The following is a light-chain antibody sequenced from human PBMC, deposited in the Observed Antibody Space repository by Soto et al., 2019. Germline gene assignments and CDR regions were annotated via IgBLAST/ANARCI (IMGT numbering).Light chain of an antibody. CDR1: DSIDSY. J-gene: IGKJ3*01. CDR3: QRTYNAPFT. CDR2: AAS. V-gene: IGKV1-39*01. Sequence: DFQMTQSPSSLSALVGDTVTISCRATDSIDSYLSWYQQKPGQAPRVLITAASTLQSGVPSRFSGSGSGTDFTLTINNLQPEDFATYYCQRTYNAPFTFGPGTKVAIK.